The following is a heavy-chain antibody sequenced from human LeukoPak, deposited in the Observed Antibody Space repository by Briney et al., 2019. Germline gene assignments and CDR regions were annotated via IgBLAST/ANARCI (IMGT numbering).Heavy chain of an antibody. CDR3: ARGLLPPYFDY. V-gene: IGHV4-59*08. D-gene: IGHD3-10*01. J-gene: IGHJ4*02. Sequence: PSETLSLTCTVSGGSISSYYWSWIRQPPGKGLEWIGYIYYSGSTNYNPSLKSRVTISVDTSKNQFSLKLSSVTAADTAVYYCARGLLPPYFDYWGQGTLVTVSS. CDR2: IYYSGST. CDR1: GGSISSYY.